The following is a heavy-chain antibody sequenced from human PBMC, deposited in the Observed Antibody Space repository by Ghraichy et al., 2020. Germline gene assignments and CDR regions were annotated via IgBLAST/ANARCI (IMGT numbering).Heavy chain of an antibody. CDR1: GYTFTGYY. J-gene: IGHJ4*02. CDR3: ARDKDFWSGYYPGGY. CDR2: INPNSGGT. D-gene: IGHD3-3*01. V-gene: IGHV1-2*02. Sequence: ASVKVSCKASGYTFTGYYMHWVRQAPGQGLEWMGWINPNSGGTNYAQKFQGRVTMTRDTSISTAYMELSRLRSDDTAVYYCARDKDFWSGYYPGGYWGQGTLVTVSS.